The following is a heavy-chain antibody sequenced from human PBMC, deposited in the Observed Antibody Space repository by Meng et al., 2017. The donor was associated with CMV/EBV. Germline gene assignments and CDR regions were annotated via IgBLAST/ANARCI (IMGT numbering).Heavy chain of an antibody. D-gene: IGHD6-6*01. J-gene: IGHJ6*02. Sequence: SVKVSCKASGGTFSSYVINWVRQAPGQGLECMGGIIPTVGTANYAQKFQGRVTINTDESMNTVYMELSSLRSEDTAVYYCARRSSIAARLSRPNYYYGMDVWGQGTTVTVSS. CDR1: GGTFSSYV. CDR2: IIPTVGTA. V-gene: IGHV1-69*05. CDR3: ARRSSIAARLSRPNYYYGMDV.